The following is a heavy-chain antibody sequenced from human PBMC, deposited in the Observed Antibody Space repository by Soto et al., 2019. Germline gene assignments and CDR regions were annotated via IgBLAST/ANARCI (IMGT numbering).Heavy chain of an antibody. Sequence: QVQLVQSGAEVRQPASSVKVSCKTSGGTFSSYAISWVRQAPGRGLEWMGGIVPIVDTSTYAQKFQGRVTIPADESTSTAYLELSSLRSDDTAIYYCVRVVAIPGYPDNWGQGTLVTVSS. D-gene: IGHD5-12*01. CDR1: GGTFSSYA. V-gene: IGHV1-69*12. CDR3: VRVVAIPGYPDN. CDR2: IVPIVDTS. J-gene: IGHJ4*02.